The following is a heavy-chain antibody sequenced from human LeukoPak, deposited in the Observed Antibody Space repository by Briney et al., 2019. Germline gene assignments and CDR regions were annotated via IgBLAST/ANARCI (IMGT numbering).Heavy chain of an antibody. D-gene: IGHD3-22*01. Sequence: GGSLRLSCAASGFTFSSHAMSWVRQAPGKGLEWVSAISGSGGSTYYADSVKGRFTISRDNSKNTLYLQMNSLRAEDTAVYYCAKETGHYYDSSGYRTVNWFDPWGQGTLVTVSS. CDR1: GFTFSSHA. J-gene: IGHJ5*02. CDR2: ISGSGGST. V-gene: IGHV3-23*01. CDR3: AKETGHYYDSSGYRTVNWFDP.